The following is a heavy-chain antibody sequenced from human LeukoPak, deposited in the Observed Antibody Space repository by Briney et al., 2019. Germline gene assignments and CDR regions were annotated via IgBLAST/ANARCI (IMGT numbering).Heavy chain of an antibody. J-gene: IGHJ4*02. D-gene: IGHD1-26*01. V-gene: IGHV3-30*02. Sequence: GGSLRLSCAASGFTFSSDGIHWVRQAPGRGLEWVAFILFDGSNQYYGDSVKGRFTISRDNSKNTLYLQMNSLRAEDTAVYFCAKARVGAIRDIDYWGQGTLVTVSS. CDR3: AKARVGAIRDIDY. CDR2: ILFDGSNQ. CDR1: GFTFSSDG.